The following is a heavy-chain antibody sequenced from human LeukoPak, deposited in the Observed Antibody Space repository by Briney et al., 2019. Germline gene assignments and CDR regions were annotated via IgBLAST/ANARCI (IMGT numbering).Heavy chain of an antibody. CDR3: ARASEGIGFFDY. CDR1: GGSFSNDY. CDR2: IYHNGET. Sequence: PSETLSLTCSVSGGSFSNDYWSWIRQPPGKGLEWIGYIYHNGETNYNPSLTSRLTISLDTSKTQFSLNLISMTAADTAIYYCARASEGIGFFDYWGQGILVTVSS. J-gene: IGHJ4*02. V-gene: IGHV4-59*01. D-gene: IGHD2-2*03.